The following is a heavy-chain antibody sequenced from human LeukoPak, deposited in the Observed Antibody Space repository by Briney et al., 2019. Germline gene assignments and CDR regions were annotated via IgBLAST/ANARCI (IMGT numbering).Heavy chain of an antibody. CDR1: GYSISSGYY. V-gene: IGHV3-9*01. D-gene: IGHD3-9*01. J-gene: IGHJ4*02. CDR3: AKEKNYDILTGEFGY. Sequence: LSLTCTVSGYSISSGYYWGWIRQAPGKGLEWVSGISWNSGSIGYADSVKGRFTISRDNAKNSLYLQMNSLRAEDTALYYCAKEKNYDILTGEFGYWGQGTLVTVSS. CDR2: ISWNSGSI.